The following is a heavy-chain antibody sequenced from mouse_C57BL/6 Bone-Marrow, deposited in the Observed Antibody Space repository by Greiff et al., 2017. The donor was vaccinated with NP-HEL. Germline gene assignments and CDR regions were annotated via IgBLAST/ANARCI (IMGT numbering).Heavy chain of an antibody. CDR3: ARRGSNYEDYFDY. CDR2: INPNNGGT. V-gene: IGHV1-18*01. Sequence: VQLKESGPELVKPGASVKIPCKASGYTFTDYNMDWVKQSHGKSLEWIGDINPNNGGTIYNQKFKGKATLTVDKSSSTAYMELRSLTSEDTAVYYCARRGSNYEDYFDYWGQGTTLTVSS. CDR1: GYTFTDYN. J-gene: IGHJ2*01. D-gene: IGHD2-5*01.